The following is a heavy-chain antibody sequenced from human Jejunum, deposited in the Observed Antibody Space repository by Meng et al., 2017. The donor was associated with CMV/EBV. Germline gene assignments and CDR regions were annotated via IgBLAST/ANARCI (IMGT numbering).Heavy chain of an antibody. D-gene: IGHD3-22*01. CDR1: FGGYA. V-gene: IGHV3-23*01. CDR2: ISGSGGST. J-gene: IGHJ4*02. Sequence: FGGYAMSWVRQAPGKGLEWVSAISGSGGSTYYADSVKGRFTISRDNSKNTLYLQMNSLRAEDTAVYYCAKATYYSDSSGYYYYFDYWGQGTLVTVSS. CDR3: AKATYYSDSSGYYYYFDY.